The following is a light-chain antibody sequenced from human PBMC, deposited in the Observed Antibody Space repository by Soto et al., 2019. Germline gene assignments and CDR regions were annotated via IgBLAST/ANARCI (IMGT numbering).Light chain of an antibody. CDR3: QQYNNWPRK. CDR1: QSVSIL. CDR2: GAT. V-gene: IGKV3-15*01. Sequence: EIVMTQSPATLSVSPGERATLSCRASQSVSILLACYQQKPGQAPRLRIHGATTRATGIPPRFTRSWSGTEFTVMNCSLESADFAVYYCQQYNNWPRKLGKGTKVDIK. J-gene: IGKJ1*01.